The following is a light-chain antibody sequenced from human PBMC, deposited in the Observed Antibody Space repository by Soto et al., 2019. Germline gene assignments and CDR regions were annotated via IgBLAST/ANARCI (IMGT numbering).Light chain of an antibody. CDR3: QSFDRSLSGWV. V-gene: IGLV1-40*01. CDR2: GDT. Sequence: QSVLTQPPSVSGAPGQRVTISCTGSSSNIGAGYDVHWYQQLPGTAPKLLISGDTNRPSGVPDRFSGSKSGTSASLAITGLRAEDEADYYCQSFDRSLSGWVFGGGTKLTVL. CDR1: SSNIGAGYD. J-gene: IGLJ3*02.